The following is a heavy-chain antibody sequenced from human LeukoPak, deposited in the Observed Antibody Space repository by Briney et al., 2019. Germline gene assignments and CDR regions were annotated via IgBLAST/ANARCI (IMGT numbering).Heavy chain of an antibody. Sequence: ASVKVSCKVSGYTLTELSMPWVRPAPGKGLEWMGGFDPEDGETIYAQKFQGRVTMTEDTSTDTAYMELSSLRSEDTAVYYCATDDLYSSGWSQTFYYWGQGTVVSVSS. CDR1: GYTLTELS. CDR3: ATDDLYSSGWSQTFYY. V-gene: IGHV1-24*01. D-gene: IGHD6-19*01. J-gene: IGHJ4*02. CDR2: FDPEDGET.